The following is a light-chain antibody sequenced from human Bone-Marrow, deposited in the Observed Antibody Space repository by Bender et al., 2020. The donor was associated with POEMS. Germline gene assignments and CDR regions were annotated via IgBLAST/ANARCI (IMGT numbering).Light chain of an antibody. CDR2: SSH. V-gene: IGLV1-44*01. Sequence: QSVLTQPPSASGTPGQRVTISCSGGSSNIGAHAVNWYQHLPRTAPKLLIYSSHRRPSEVPDRFSGSRSGTSASLDRSGLQSEDGADYYCAVWDDSLNGWVFGGGTKLTVL. CDR3: AVWDDSLNGWV. CDR1: SSNIGAHA. J-gene: IGLJ3*02.